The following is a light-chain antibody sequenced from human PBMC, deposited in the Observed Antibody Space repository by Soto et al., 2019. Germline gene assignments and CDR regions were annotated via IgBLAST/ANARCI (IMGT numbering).Light chain of an antibody. V-gene: IGKV3-20*01. CDR1: QSVSSSY. Sequence: EIVLTQSPGTLSLSPGESATLSCRASQSVSSSYLAWYQQKPGQAPRLLIYGASSRATGIPDRFSGSGSETDFTLPISRLEPEDFAVYYCQQYGSSPRTFGQGTKVEIK. J-gene: IGKJ1*01. CDR3: QQYGSSPRT. CDR2: GAS.